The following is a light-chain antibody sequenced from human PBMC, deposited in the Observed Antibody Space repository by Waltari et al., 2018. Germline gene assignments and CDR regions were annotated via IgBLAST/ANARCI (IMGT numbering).Light chain of an antibody. CDR2: KDS. J-gene: IGLJ2*01. CDR3: KSADTKFADHVA. V-gene: IGLV3-25*03. Sequence: SYDLTQPPSVSVYPGQTARITCSGDAFPRLYAYWYQQKPGQAPVLLIYKDSERRAGIPERFSGSSSGTTVTLTISGVQAEDEADYYCKSADTKFADHVAFGGGTQLTVL. CDR1: AFPRLY.